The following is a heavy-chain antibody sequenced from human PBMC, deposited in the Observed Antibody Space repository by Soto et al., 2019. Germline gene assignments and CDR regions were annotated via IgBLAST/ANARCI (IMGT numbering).Heavy chain of an antibody. Sequence: SVKVSCKASGGTFSSYAISWVRQAPGQGLEWMGGIIPIFGTANYAQKFQGRVTITADESTSTAYMELSSLRSEDTAVYYCARGSGYSYGYYLFAGFHYWGQGTLVTVSS. CDR1: GGTFSSYA. V-gene: IGHV1-69*13. CDR3: ARGSGYSYGYYLFAGFHY. D-gene: IGHD5-18*01. CDR2: IIPIFGTA. J-gene: IGHJ4*02.